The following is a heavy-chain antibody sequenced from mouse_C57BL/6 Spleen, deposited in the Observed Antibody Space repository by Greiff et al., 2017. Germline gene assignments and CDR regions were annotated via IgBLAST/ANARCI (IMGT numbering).Heavy chain of an antibody. CDR3: ARIGDYGYDVY. J-gene: IGHJ3*01. Sequence: VQLQQPGAELVRPGSSVKLSCKASGYTFTSYWMDWVKQRPGQGLEWIGNIYPSDSETHYNQKFKDKATLTVDKSSSTAYMQLSSLTSEDSAVYYCARIGDYGYDVYWGQGTLVTVSA. D-gene: IGHD2-2*01. CDR2: IYPSDSET. CDR1: GYTFTSYW. V-gene: IGHV1-61*01.